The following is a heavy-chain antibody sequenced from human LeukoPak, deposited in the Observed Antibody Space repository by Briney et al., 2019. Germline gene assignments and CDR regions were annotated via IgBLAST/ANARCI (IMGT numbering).Heavy chain of an antibody. CDR2: ISSNGGST. V-gene: IGHV3-64*01. J-gene: IGHJ3*02. CDR3: ARSRVTGRAFDI. D-gene: IGHD3-10*01. CDR1: GFTFSSYD. Sequence: GGSLRLSCAASGFTFSSYDMHWVRQATGKGLEYVSAISSNGGSTYYANSVKGRFTISRDNSKNTLYLQMGSLRAEDMAVYYCARSRVTGRAFDIWGQGTMVTASS.